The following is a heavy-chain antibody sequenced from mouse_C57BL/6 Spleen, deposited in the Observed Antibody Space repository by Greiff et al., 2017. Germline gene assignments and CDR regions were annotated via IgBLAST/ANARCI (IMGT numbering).Heavy chain of an antibody. CDR3: TRDPDYYAMDY. V-gene: IGHV5-9-1*02. CDR1: GFTFSSYA. J-gene: IGHJ4*01. CDR2: ISSGGDYI. Sequence: EVHLVESGEGLVKPGGSLKLSCAASGFTFSSYAMSWVRQTPEKRLEWVAYISSGGDYIYYADTVKGRFTISRDNARNTLYLQMSSLKSEDTAMYYCTRDPDYYAMDYWGQGTSVTVSS.